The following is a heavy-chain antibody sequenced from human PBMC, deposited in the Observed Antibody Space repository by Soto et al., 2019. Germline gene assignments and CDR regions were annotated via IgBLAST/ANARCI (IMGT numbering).Heavy chain of an antibody. CDR1: GYSFTSYW. CDR2: IDPSDSYT. Sequence: GESLKISCKGSGYSFTSYWISWVRQMPGKGLEWMGRIDPSDSYTNHSPSFQGHVTISADKSIGTAYLQWSSLKASDTAMYYCARREFVVVPAAISYYYYGMDVWGQGTTVTVSS. V-gene: IGHV5-10-1*01. D-gene: IGHD2-2*01. CDR3: ARREFVVVPAAISYYYYGMDV. J-gene: IGHJ6*02.